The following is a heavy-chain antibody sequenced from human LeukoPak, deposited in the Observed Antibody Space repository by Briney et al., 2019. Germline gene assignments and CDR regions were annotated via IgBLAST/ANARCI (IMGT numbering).Heavy chain of an antibody. J-gene: IGHJ4*02. CDR2: ISSNGGST. CDR1: GFTFSSYA. V-gene: IGHV3-64D*09. D-gene: IGHD3-10*01. CDR3: VKGRITMVRGVFDY. Sequence: GGSLRLSCSASGFTFSSYAMHWVRQAPGKGLEYVSAISSNGGSTYYADSVKGRFTISRDNSKNTLYLQMSSLRAEDTAVYYCVKGRITMVRGVFDYWGQGALVTVSS.